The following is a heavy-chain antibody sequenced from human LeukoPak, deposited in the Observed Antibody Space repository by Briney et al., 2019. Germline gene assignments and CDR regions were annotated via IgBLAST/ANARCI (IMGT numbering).Heavy chain of an antibody. J-gene: IGHJ5*02. D-gene: IGHD2-2*01. CDR3: AKRRLGYCSSTSCLSSP. CDR1: GFTFSSYA. CDR2: ISGSGGST. Sequence: QTGGSLRLSCAASGFTFSSYAMSWVRQAPGKGLEWVSAISGSGGSTYYADSVKGRFTISRDNSKNTLYLQMNSLRAEDTAVYYCAKRRLGYCSSTSCLSSPWGQGTLVTVSS. V-gene: IGHV3-23*01.